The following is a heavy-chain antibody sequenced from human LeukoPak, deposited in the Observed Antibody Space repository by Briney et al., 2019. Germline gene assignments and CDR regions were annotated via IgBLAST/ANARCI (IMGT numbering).Heavy chain of an antibody. J-gene: IGHJ5*02. CDR3: ARDAYDSVSWFDP. CDR1: GFTFSTYA. CDR2: ISSGGSDK. Sequence: GGSLRLSCAASGFTFSTYAVHWVRQAPGKGLEWVAVISSGGSDKYHAGSVKGRFTISRDNSKNTLYLQMDSLRAEDTAVYYCARDAYDSVSWFDPWGQGTLVTVSS. D-gene: IGHD3-22*01. V-gene: IGHV3-30*03.